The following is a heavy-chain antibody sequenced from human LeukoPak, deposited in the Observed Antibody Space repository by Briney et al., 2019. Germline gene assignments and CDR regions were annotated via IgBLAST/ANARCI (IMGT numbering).Heavy chain of an antibody. V-gene: IGHV1-3*03. CDR1: GYTFTTYA. CDR3: ARVGRLWRNDAEYYFDY. Sequence: ASVKVSRKASGYTFTTYAMHWVPQAPGQRLEWMGWINTGNGNTKYSQDFQGRVTTTRDTSASTVYMELSSLRSEDMAVYYCARVGRLWRNDAEYYFDYWGQGTLVTVSS. D-gene: IGHD1-1*01. J-gene: IGHJ4*02. CDR2: INTGNGNT.